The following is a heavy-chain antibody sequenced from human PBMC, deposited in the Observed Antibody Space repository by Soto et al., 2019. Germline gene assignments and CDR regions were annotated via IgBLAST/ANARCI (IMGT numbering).Heavy chain of an antibody. CDR2: INHSGST. D-gene: IGHD5-12*01. CDR1: GGSFSGYY. CDR3: ASGQDIVATRVYFDY. V-gene: IGHV4-34*01. Sequence: PSETLSLTCAVYGGSFSGYYWSWIRQPPGKGLEWIGEINHSGSTNYNPSLKSRVTISVDTSKNQFSLKLSSVTAADTAVYYCASGQDIVATRVYFDYWGQGTLVTVSS. J-gene: IGHJ4*02.